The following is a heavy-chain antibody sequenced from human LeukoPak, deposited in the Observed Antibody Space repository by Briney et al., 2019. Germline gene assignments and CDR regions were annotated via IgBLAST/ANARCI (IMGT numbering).Heavy chain of an antibody. CDR1: GGSISSSYSY. CDR2: VYYTGST. Sequence: SETLSLTCTVSGGSISSSYSYWGWIRQPPGKGLEWIGFVYYTGSTNYSPSLKSRVTISVDTSKNQFSLKLRSVTAADTAVYYCARISSSNWYNERGAFDVWGQGTMVTVSS. CDR3: ARISSSNWYNERGAFDV. D-gene: IGHD6-13*01. J-gene: IGHJ3*01. V-gene: IGHV4-61*05.